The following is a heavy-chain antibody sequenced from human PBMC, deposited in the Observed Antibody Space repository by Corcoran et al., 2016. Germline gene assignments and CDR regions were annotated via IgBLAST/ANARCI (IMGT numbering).Heavy chain of an antibody. Sequence: QVQLVQSGAEVKKPRASVKVSCKASGYTFTSYGISWVRQAPGHGLAWMGWISAYNGNTNYAQKLQGRVTMTTDTSTSTAYMELRSLRTDDTAVYYCARVYRRTSCYYYYCMDVWGQGTMVTVSS. CDR3: ARVYRRTSCYYYYCMDV. D-gene: IGHD2-2*01. V-gene: IGHV1-18*01. CDR1: GYTFTSYG. CDR2: ISAYNGNT. J-gene: IGHJ6*02.